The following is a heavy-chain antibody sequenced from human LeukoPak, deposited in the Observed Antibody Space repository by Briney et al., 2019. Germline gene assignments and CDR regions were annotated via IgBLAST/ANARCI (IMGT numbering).Heavy chain of an antibody. Sequence: SETLSLTCTVSGGSISNNYWSWFRQPPGKGLEWVGYIYYSGSTNYNPSLKSRVTISVDTSKSQFSLKLSSVTAADTAVYYCASHKGFWGQGTLVTVSS. CDR1: GGSISNNY. CDR2: IYYSGST. V-gene: IGHV4-59*01. J-gene: IGHJ4*02. CDR3: ASHKGF.